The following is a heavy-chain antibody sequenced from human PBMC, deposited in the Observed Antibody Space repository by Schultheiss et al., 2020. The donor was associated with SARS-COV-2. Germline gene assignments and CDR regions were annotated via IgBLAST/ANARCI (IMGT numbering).Heavy chain of an antibody. Sequence: GGSLRLSCAASGFTFSGYAMHWVRQAPGKGLEWVAVISYDGTNKYYADSVKGRFTISRDNAKNSLYLQMNSLRAEDTALYYCAKVNVPYDSSGWDAFDIWGQGTMVTVSS. V-gene: IGHV3-30-3*01. J-gene: IGHJ3*02. CDR3: AKVNVPYDSSGWDAFDI. CDR1: GFTFSGYA. CDR2: ISYDGTNK. D-gene: IGHD3-22*01.